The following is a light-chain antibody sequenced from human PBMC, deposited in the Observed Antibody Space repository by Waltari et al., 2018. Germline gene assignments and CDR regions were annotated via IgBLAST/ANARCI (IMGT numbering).Light chain of an antibody. Sequence: QSALTQPRSVSGSPGQSVTIPCTGTSSDVGGYNYVSWYQQHPGKAPKLIIYDVTKRPSGVPDRFSVSKSGNTASLTISGLQAEDEADYYCCSYGGSYSFVVFGGGTKLTVL. CDR1: SSDVGGYNY. CDR3: CSYGGSYSFVV. J-gene: IGLJ2*01. CDR2: DVT. V-gene: IGLV2-11*01.